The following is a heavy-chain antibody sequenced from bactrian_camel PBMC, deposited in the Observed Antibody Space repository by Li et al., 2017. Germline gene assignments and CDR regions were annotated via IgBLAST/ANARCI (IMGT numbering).Heavy chain of an antibody. CDR1: GYTYSGNC. V-gene: IGHV3S26*01. CDR2: IDSAGE. D-gene: IGHD5*01. J-gene: IGHJ6*01. CDR3: AASLKIWVRLNLADFPY. Sequence: VQLVESGGGSVQAGGSLRLSCAASGYTYSGNCMAWFRQAPGKEREGVAVIDSAGERYADSVKGRFTISKGNDQNTLFLQMNSLKPDDTAMYYCAASLKIWVRLNLADFPYWGQGTQVTVS.